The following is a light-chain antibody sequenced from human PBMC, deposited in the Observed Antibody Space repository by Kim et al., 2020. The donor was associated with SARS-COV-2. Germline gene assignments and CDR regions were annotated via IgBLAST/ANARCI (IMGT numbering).Light chain of an antibody. J-gene: IGKJ2*01. CDR3: QQYDTSPYT. CDR2: LAS. Sequence: PGESATLSCRASQSVSSDYLAWYHQRPCQAPRLLIYLASTRAPGAPDRFSGSCSGTDSTLTIRRLRPEDSGVFYCQQYDTSPYTFGEVAKLE. V-gene: IGKV3-20*01. CDR1: QSVSSDY.